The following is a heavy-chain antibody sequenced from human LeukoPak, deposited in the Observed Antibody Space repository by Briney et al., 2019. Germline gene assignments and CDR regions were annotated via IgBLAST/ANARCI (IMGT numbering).Heavy chain of an antibody. CDR3: AKWGDFDVLTGYYVPDF. CDR2: ITGSGGNT. V-gene: IGHV3-23*01. J-gene: IGHJ4*02. D-gene: IGHD3-9*01. CDR1: GFTFSNYA. Sequence: GGSLRLSCAASGFTFSNYAMSWVRQAPGKGLEWVSAITGSGGNTYYADSVKGRFTISRDNSKNTLYLQMNSLRAEDTAVYFCAKWGDFDVLTGYYVPDFWGQGTLVTVSS.